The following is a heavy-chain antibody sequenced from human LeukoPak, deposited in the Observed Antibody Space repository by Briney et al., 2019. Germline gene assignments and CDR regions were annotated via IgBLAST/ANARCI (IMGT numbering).Heavy chain of an antibody. CDR2: ISSSGSTI. D-gene: IGHD5-18*01. V-gene: IGHV3-48*03. CDR3: ARASYGYLDY. J-gene: IGHJ4*02. Sequence: HPGGSLRLSCAASGFTVSSYEMNWVRQAPGKGLEWVSYISSSGSTIYYADSVKGRFTISRDNAKNSLYLQMNSLRAEDTAVYYCARASYGYLDYWGQGTLVTVSS. CDR1: GFTVSSYE.